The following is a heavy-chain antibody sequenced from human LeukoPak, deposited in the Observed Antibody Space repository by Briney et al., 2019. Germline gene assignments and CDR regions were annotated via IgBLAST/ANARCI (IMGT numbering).Heavy chain of an antibody. D-gene: IGHD3-22*01. CDR2: INAGNGNT. V-gene: IGHV1-3*01. CDR1: GYTFTSYA. J-gene: IGHJ4*02. Sequence: ASVKVSCKASGYTFTSYAMHWVRQAPGQRLEWMGWINAGNGNTKYSQKFQGRVTMTRDTSISTAYMELSRLRSDDTAVYYCARAYYYDSSGYYYGYWGQGTLVTVSS. CDR3: ARAYYYDSSGYYYGY.